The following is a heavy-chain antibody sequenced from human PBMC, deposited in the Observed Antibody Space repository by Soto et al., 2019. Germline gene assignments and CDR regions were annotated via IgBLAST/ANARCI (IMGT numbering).Heavy chain of an antibody. Sequence: GGSLRLSCAASGFTFDDYGMHWVRQGPGKGLEWVSGISWNSGSIGYAEFVKGRFTISRDNAKKSLYLQMNSLRAEDTALYFYAKSNNTGWFHFDSWGQGILVTVSS. D-gene: IGHD6-19*01. V-gene: IGHV3-9*01. CDR2: ISWNSGSI. J-gene: IGHJ4*02. CDR3: AKSNNTGWFHFDS. CDR1: GFTFDDYG.